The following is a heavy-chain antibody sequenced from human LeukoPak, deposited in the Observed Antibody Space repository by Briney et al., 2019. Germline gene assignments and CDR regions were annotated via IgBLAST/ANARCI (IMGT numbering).Heavy chain of an antibody. CDR1: GGSISSGGYA. CDR2: IYHSGST. V-gene: IGHV4-30-2*01. D-gene: IGHD6-25*01. J-gene: IGHJ4*02. CDR3: ARGTAARMDY. Sequence: SETLSLTCAVSGGSISSGGYAWSWLRQPGGKGLEWIGYIYHSGSTYYNPSLKSRVTISVDRSKNQFSLKLSSVTAADTAVYYCARGTAARMDYWGQGTLVTVSS.